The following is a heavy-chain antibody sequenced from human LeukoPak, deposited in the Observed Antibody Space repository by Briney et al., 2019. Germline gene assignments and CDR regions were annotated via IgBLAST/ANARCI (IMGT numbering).Heavy chain of an antibody. V-gene: IGHV4-31*03. Sequence: SETLSLTCSVSGVSVSDGRYYWTWIRQHPGQGLEWIGYKYYSGSAKYNPSLMSRLTISIDTSKNQFSLHLSSVTAADTATYYCATPYCSSISCLDVFNMWGQGTRVTVSS. J-gene: IGHJ3*02. CDR1: GVSVSDGRYY. CDR3: ATPYCSSISCLDVFNM. CDR2: KYYSGSA. D-gene: IGHD2-2*01.